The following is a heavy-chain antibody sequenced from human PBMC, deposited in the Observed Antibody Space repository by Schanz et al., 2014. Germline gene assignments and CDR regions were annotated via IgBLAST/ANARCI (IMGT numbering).Heavy chain of an antibody. J-gene: IGHJ3*02. CDR3: AKDRWRATVMVDAFDI. D-gene: IGHD4-4*01. CDR2: MYINSGST. Sequence: EVQVVESGGGLVKPGGSLRLSCAVSGFTVNTNYMSWVRQAPGKGLEWISSMYINSGSTQYADSVKGRFIISRDSSKNTLFLQMNSLRAEDTAVYFCAKDRWRATVMVDAFDIWGPGTLVTVSS. V-gene: IGHV3-53*01. CDR1: GFTVNTNY.